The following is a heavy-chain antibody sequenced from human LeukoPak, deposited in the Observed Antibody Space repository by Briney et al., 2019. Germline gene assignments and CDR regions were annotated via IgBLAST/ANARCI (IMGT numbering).Heavy chain of an antibody. D-gene: IGHD5-12*01. V-gene: IGHV3-9*01. CDR2: ISWNSGSI. CDR3: AKGASSGYDHIAFDY. J-gene: IGHJ4*02. CDR1: GFTFDDYA. Sequence: PGRSLRLSCAASGFTFDDYAMHWVRQAPGKGLEWVSGISWNSGSIGYADSVKGRFTISRDNAKNSLYPQMNSLRAEDTALYYCAKGASSGYDHIAFDYWGQGTLVTVSS.